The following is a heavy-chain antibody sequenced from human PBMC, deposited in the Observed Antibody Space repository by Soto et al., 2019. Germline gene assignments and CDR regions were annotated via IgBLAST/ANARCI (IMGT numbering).Heavy chain of an antibody. V-gene: IGHV3-30-3*01. CDR1: GFTFRSYA. CDR3: VKDPLRNGHSGFDP. CDR2: ISHDGSNK. Sequence: GGSLRLSCAASGFTFRSYAMHWVRQAPGKGLECVAVISHDGSNKFYRDYVKGRFTISRDNSKNTLYLQINSLRYEDTAVYYCVKDPLRNGHSGFDPWGQGTPVTVSS. J-gene: IGHJ5*02. D-gene: IGHD5-18*01.